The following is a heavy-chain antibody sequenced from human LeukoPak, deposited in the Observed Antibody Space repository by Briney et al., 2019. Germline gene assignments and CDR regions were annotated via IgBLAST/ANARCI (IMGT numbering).Heavy chain of an antibody. CDR2: INWNGGST. D-gene: IGHD3-10*01. J-gene: IGHJ4*02. Sequence: GGSLRLSCAASGFNFDDYGMNWVRQVPGKGLECVSTINWNGGSTGYADSVKGRFTISRDNAKNSLYLQMNSLRAEDTALYYCAKDGGGSIDYWGQGTLVTVSS. CDR3: AKDGGGSIDY. V-gene: IGHV3-20*04. CDR1: GFNFDDYG.